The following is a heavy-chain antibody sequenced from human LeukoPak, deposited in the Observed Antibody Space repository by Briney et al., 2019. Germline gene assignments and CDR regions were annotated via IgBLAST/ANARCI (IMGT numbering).Heavy chain of an antibody. J-gene: IGHJ4*02. CDR1: GGSFSGYY. D-gene: IGHD2-2*01. CDR2: IHHTGTT. Sequence: SETLSLTCAVYGGSFSGYYWSWIRQPPGKGLEWIGEIHHTGTTKYNPSLKSRLTISVDTSKNQFSLKLRSVTATDTAVYYRVRHLSLGYQGPYFEYWGQGTLVTVSS. V-gene: IGHV4-34*01. CDR3: VRHLSLGYQGPYFEY.